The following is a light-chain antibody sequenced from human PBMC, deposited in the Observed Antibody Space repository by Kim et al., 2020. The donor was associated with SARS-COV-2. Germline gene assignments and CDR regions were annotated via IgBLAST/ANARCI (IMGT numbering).Light chain of an antibody. V-gene: IGKV1-5*03. CDR2: KAS. CDR3: QQYNSYSLT. J-gene: IGKJ1*01. CDR1: QSINKW. Sequence: VGDRVTITCRASQSINKWLAWYQQKPGKVPQLLIYKASTLQSGVPSRFSGSGSETEFTLTISSLQPDDVATYYCQQYNSYSLTFGQGTKVEIK.